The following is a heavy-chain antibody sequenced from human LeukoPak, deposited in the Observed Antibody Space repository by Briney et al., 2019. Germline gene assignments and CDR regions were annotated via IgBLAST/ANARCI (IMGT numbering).Heavy chain of an antibody. J-gene: IGHJ6*03. V-gene: IGHV4-39*01. CDR2: IYYSGST. Sequence: SETLSLTCSVSGGSISSNSFYWDWIRQPPGKGLEWIGSIYYSGSTFHSSSLESRVSLSVDMSKNQFSLKLTSVTAADTAVYYCARQRADYFYYYVDVWGEGTTVAVSS. CDR3: ARQRADYFYYYVDV. CDR1: GGSISSNSFY.